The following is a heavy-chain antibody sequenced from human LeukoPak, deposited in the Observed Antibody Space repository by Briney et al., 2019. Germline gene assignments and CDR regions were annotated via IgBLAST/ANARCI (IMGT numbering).Heavy chain of an antibody. CDR1: GFTFSTYW. CDR2: IKPDGSEK. J-gene: IGHJ4*02. V-gene: IGHV3-7*03. D-gene: IGHD1-20*01. Sequence: GGSLRLSCAASGFTFSTYWMSWVRQAPGKGLEWVANIKPDGSEKYYMDSVKGRFTISRDNAKNSLYLQVNSLRAEDTAVYYCAKDLGITGTTPSDYWGQGTLVTVSS. CDR3: AKDLGITGTTPSDY.